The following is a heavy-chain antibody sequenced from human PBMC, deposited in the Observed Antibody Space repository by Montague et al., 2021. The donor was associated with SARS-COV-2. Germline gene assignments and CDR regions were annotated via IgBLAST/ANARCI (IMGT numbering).Heavy chain of an antibody. V-gene: IGHV3-11*06. CDR3: ARDVAMAYHYYGMDV. CDR2: ISSSSTYT. D-gene: IGHD5-24*01. CDR1: GFRFSDYY. Sequence: SLRLSCAASGFRFSDYYMSWIRQAPGKGLEWLSYISSSSTYTNYADSVKGRFTISGDNAKNSLYLQMNSLRAEDTAVYYCARDVAMAYHYYGMDVWGQGTTVTVSS. J-gene: IGHJ6*02.